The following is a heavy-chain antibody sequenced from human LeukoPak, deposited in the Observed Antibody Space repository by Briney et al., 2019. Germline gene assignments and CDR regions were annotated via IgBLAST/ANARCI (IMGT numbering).Heavy chain of an antibody. CDR2: ISGSGGTI. CDR1: GFTFASYE. Sequence: QTGGSLRLSCAASGFTFASYEMNWVRQAPGKGLEWVSYISGSGGTIYYADSVKGRFTISRDNAKNSPYLQMNSLRAEDTAVYYCAELGITMIGGVWGKGTTVTISS. D-gene: IGHD3-10*02. V-gene: IGHV3-48*03. CDR3: AELGITMIGGV. J-gene: IGHJ6*04.